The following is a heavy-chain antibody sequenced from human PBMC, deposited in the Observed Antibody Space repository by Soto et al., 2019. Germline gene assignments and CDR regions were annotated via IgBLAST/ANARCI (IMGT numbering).Heavy chain of an antibody. CDR1: GFTFRSYA. Sequence: EVQLLESGGGLVQPGGSLRLSCAASGFTFRSYAMSWVRQAPGKGLEWVSAFSGSGGSTYYADSVKGRFTNSRDNSKNTLYLQMNSLRAEDTAVYYCAKDGNPIPYLTGYYRLGWFDPWGQGTLVTVSS. CDR2: FSGSGGST. J-gene: IGHJ5*02. D-gene: IGHD3-9*01. CDR3: AKDGNPIPYLTGYYRLGWFDP. V-gene: IGHV3-23*01.